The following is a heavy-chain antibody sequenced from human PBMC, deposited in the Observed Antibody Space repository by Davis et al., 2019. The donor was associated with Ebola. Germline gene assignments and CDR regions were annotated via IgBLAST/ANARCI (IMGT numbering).Heavy chain of an antibody. CDR1: GFSVSTNF. D-gene: IGHD2/OR15-2a*01. CDR2: IYSGGYT. J-gene: IGHJ6*02. Sequence: GESLKISCAASGFSVSTNFLTWLRQAPGKGLELVSVIYSGGYTYYADSVRGRFTLSRDNSKNTLDLQMNSLRAEDTAVYFCAANRRPYYYYGMDVWGQGTTVTVSS. CDR3: AANRRPYYYYGMDV. V-gene: IGHV3-53*01.